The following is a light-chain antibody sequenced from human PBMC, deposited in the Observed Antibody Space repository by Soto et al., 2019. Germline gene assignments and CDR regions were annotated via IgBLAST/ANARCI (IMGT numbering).Light chain of an antibody. J-gene: IGLJ2*01. CDR3: STWDGSLPGEV. CDR1: SSNIGNNY. Sequence: QSVLTQPPSVSAAPGQKVTISCSGSSSNIGNNYVSWYQQLPGTAPKLLIYDNNKRPSGIPDRFSGSKSGTSGTLAITGLQTGDEADYYCSTWDGSLPGEVFGGGTKLTVL. CDR2: DNN. V-gene: IGLV1-51*01.